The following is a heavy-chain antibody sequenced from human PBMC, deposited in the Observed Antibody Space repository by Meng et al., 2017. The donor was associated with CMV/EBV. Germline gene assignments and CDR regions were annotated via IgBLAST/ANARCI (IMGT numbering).Heavy chain of an antibody. CDR2: IYYSGST. CDR3: ARDSAVAGVVDY. J-gene: IGHJ4*02. CDR1: GGSISSSSYY. V-gene: IGHV4-39*07. Sequence: QLQQLGPGLVKPSDTLSPTCTVSGGSISSSSYYWGWIRQPPGKGLEWIGSIYYSGSTYYNPSLKSRVTISVDTSKNQFSLKLSSVTAADTAVYYCARDSAVAGVVDYWGQGTLVTVFS. D-gene: IGHD6-19*01.